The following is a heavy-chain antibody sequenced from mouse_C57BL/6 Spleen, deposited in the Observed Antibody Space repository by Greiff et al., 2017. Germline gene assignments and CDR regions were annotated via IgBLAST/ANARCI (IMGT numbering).Heavy chain of an antibody. D-gene: IGHD2-5*01. CDR2: IRHKANGYTT. CDR3: ARCAYSSNYGVSYYFDY. CDR1: GFTFTDYS. V-gene: IGHV7-3*01. Sequence: EVMLVESGGGLVQPGGSLSLSCAASGFTFTDYSMSWVRQPPGKALAWLGFIRHKANGYTTEYSASVKGRFTISRDNSQSILYLQMNALRAEDSATYDCARCAYSSNYGVSYYFDYWGQGTTLTVSS. J-gene: IGHJ2*01.